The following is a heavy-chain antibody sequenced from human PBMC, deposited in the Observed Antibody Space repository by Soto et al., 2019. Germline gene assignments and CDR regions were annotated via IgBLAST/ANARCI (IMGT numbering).Heavy chain of an antibody. CDR3: ARAGVRCSSTSCYTAYYYYGMDV. D-gene: IGHD2-2*02. CDR2: IIPIFGTA. J-gene: IGHJ6*02. Sequence: SVKVSCKASGGTFSSYAISWVRQSPGQGLEWMGGIIPIFGTANYAQKFQGRVTITADKSTSTAYMELSSLRSEDTAVYYCARAGVRCSSTSCYTAYYYYGMDVWGQGTTVTVSS. V-gene: IGHV1-69*06. CDR1: GGTFSSYA.